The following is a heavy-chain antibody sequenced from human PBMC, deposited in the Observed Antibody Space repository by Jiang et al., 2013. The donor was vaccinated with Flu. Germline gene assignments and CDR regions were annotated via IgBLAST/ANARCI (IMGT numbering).Heavy chain of an antibody. CDR1: GYTFTTYV. CDR3: TRVHSVTAVYGMDV. V-gene: IGHV1-46*03. D-gene: IGHD2-21*02. CDR2: INPSGGST. Sequence: GAEVKKPGTSVKVSCKASGYTFTTYVMHWVRQAPGQGLEWMGVINPSGGSTRYAEKFQGRVTMTRDTSTSTVYMELSSLRPEDTALYFCTRVHSVTAVYGMDVWGQGTTVIVSS. J-gene: IGHJ6*02.